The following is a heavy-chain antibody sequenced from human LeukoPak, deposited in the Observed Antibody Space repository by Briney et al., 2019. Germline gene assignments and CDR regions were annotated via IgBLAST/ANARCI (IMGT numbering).Heavy chain of an antibody. V-gene: IGHV3-23*01. D-gene: IGHD3-10*01. J-gene: IGHJ4*02. CDR3: AKSSRANYYGSGSYQ. CDR2: ISGSGGST. CDR1: GFTFSSYA. Sequence: GGSLRLSCAASGFTFSSYAMSWVRQAPGKGLEWVSAISGSGGSTYYADSVKGRFTISRDNSKNTLYLQMNSLRAEDTAVYYCAKSSRANYYGSGSYQWGQGTLVTVSS.